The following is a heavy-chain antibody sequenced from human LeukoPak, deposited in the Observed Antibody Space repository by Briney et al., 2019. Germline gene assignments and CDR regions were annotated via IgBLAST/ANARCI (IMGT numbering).Heavy chain of an antibody. CDR1: GGTFSSYA. V-gene: IGHV1-69*04. D-gene: IGHD5-18*01. Sequence: SVTVSCKASGGTFSSYAISWVRQAPGQGLEWMGRIIPILGIANYAQKFQGRVTITADKSTSTAYMELSSLRSVDTAVYYCARVATAMVYYYGMDVWGQGTTVTVSS. CDR3: ARVATAMVYYYGMDV. J-gene: IGHJ6*02. CDR2: IIPILGIA.